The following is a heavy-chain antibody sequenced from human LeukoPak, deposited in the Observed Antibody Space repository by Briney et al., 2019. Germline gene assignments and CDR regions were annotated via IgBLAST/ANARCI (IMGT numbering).Heavy chain of an antibody. D-gene: IGHD5-18*01. CDR3: ARDHGSYGYEGPLHYYYYGMDV. CDR2: INPSGGST. V-gene: IGHV1-46*01. Sequence: ASVKVSCKASGYTFTSYYMHWVRQAPGQGLEWMGIINPSGGSTSYAQKFQGRVTMTRDTSTSTVYMELSSLRAEDTAVYYCARDHGSYGYEGPLHYYYYGMDVWGQGTTVTVSS. CDR1: GYTFTSYY. J-gene: IGHJ6*02.